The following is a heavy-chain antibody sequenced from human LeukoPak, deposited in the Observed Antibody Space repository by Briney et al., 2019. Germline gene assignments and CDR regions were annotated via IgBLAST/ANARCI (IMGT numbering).Heavy chain of an antibody. CDR3: ARGQVTAVTGLAAFDI. CDR1: GFTFSSYW. J-gene: IGHJ3*02. Sequence: GGSLRLSCAASGFTFSSYWMNWVRQAPGKGLEWVANTKQDESEKYYVDSVKGRFTISRDNAKNSLYLQMNSLRDEDTAVYYCARGQVTAVTGLAAFDIWGQGTMVMVSS. D-gene: IGHD4-17*01. CDR2: TKQDESEK. V-gene: IGHV3-7*04.